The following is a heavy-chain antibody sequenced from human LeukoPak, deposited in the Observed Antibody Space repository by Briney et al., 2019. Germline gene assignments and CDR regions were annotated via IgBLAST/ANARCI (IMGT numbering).Heavy chain of an antibody. CDR1: GFTFSSYA. D-gene: IGHD4-17*01. Sequence: GGSLRLSCAASGFTFSSYAMHWVRQAPGKGLEWVAVISYDGSNKYYADSVKGRFTISRDNSKNTLYLQMNSLRAEDTAVYYCAKDLDDYGDYVAHDYWGQGTLVTVSS. CDR3: AKDLDDYGDYVAHDY. V-gene: IGHV3-30-3*01. CDR2: ISYDGSNK. J-gene: IGHJ4*02.